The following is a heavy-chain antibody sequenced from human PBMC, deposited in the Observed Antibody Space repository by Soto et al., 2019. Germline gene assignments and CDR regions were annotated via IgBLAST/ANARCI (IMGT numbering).Heavy chain of an antibody. CDR1: GDSVSSKSAA. Sequence: SQTLSPTCAISGDSVSSKSAAWNWIRQSPSRGLEWLGRTYYRSKRSTDYAVSVKSRITINPDTSKNQFSLQLNSVTPEDTALYYCTRALSGSYDSWGQGTLVTGS. CDR3: TRALSGSYDS. D-gene: IGHD1-26*01. J-gene: IGHJ5*01. V-gene: IGHV6-1*01. CDR2: TYYRSKRST.